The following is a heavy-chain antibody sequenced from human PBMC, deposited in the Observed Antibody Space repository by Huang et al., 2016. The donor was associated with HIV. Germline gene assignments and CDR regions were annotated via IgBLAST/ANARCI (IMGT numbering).Heavy chain of an antibody. CDR2: CAPEHGET. CDR3: ATGFDTYYDI. Sequence: QVQLVQSGAEVKKPGASVKVSCKVSGYTLTELSIHWVRQAPGKGLEWMGGCAPEHGETSYAQNFQGRVTMTEDTSTDTAYMELNSLRSEDMAVYYCATGFDTYYDIWGQGTMVIASS. D-gene: IGHD2-21*01. J-gene: IGHJ3*02. V-gene: IGHV1-24*01. CDR1: GYTLTELS.